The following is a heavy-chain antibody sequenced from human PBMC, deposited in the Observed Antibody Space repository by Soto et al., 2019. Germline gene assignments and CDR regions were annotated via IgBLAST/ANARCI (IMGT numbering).Heavy chain of an antibody. V-gene: IGHV1-18*01. CDR1: GYTFTSYG. D-gene: IGHD6-6*01. Sequence: ASVKVSCKASGYTFTSYGISWVRQAPGQGLEWMGWISAYNGNTNYAQKLRGRVTMTTDTSTSTAYMELRSLRSDDTAVYYCAREQRSRSSGGNWFDPWGKGTLVTVSS. CDR2: ISAYNGNT. CDR3: AREQRSRSSGGNWFDP. J-gene: IGHJ5*02.